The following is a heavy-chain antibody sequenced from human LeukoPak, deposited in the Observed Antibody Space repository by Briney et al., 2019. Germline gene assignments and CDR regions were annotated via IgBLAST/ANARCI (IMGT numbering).Heavy chain of an antibody. CDR2: INPNSGGT. Sequence: ASVTVSCKASGYTFTSYDINWVRQAPGQGLEWMGRINPNSGGTNYAQKFQGRVTMTRDTSISTAYMELSRLRSDDTAVYYCARAVNYDFWSGSGNWFDPWGQGTLVTVSS. CDR1: GYTFTSYD. D-gene: IGHD3-3*01. J-gene: IGHJ5*02. V-gene: IGHV1-2*06. CDR3: ARAVNYDFWSGSGNWFDP.